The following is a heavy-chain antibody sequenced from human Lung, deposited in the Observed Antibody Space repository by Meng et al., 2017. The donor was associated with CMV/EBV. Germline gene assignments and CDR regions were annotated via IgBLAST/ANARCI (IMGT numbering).Heavy chain of an antibody. Sequence: GESLKISCAASGFTFSSYSMNWVRQAPGKGLEWVSSISSSSSYIYYADSVKGRFTISRDNAKNSLYLQMNSLRAEGTAVYYCARVLFMGSYYFDYWGQGTLVTVSS. CDR3: ARVLFMGSYYFDY. V-gene: IGHV3-21*01. CDR2: ISSSSSYI. J-gene: IGHJ4*02. CDR1: GFTFSSYS. D-gene: IGHD3-10*01.